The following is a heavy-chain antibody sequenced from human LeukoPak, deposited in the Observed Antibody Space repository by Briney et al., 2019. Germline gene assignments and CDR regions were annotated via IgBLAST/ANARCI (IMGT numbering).Heavy chain of an antibody. CDR3: AREGGPFRPLDY. Sequence: PSETLSLTCTVSGGSISSYYWSWIRQPPGKGPEWIGYIYYSGSTNYNPSLKSRVTISVDTSKNQFSLKLTSVTAADTAVYYCAREGGPFRPLDYSGQGTLVTVSS. CDR1: GGSISSYY. J-gene: IGHJ4*02. V-gene: IGHV4-59*01. CDR2: IYYSGST. D-gene: IGHD2/OR15-2a*01.